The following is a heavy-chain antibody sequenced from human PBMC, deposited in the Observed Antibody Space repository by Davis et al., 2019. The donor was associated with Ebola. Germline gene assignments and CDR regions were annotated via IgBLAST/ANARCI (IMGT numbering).Heavy chain of an antibody. CDR2: ISSSSSYT. J-gene: IGHJ3*02. D-gene: IGHD3-10*01. V-gene: IGHV3-11*06. CDR3: ARGGGITMVRGVVAFDI. Sequence: GGSLRLSCAASGFTFSDYYMSWIRQAPGKGLEWVSYISSSSSYTNYADSVKGRFTISRDNAKNSLYLQMNSLRAEDTAVYYCARGGGITMVRGVVAFDIWGQGTMVTVSS. CDR1: GFTFSDYY.